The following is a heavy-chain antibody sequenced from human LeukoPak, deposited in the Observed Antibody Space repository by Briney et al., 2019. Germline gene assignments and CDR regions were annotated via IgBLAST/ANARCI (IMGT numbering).Heavy chain of an antibody. CDR1: GFTFNAFG. J-gene: IGHJ6*02. D-gene: IGHD3/OR15-3a*01. CDR2: IGTTSGAI. CDR3: VPLGGLGYYQYGMDV. Sequence: PGGSLRLSCAASGFTFNAFGMNWVRQAPGKGLEWVSYIGTTSGAIYYADSVEGRFTISRDNSKNTLFLQIDSLRTEDTAVYYCVPLGGLGYYQYGMDVWGRGTTVTVSS. V-gene: IGHV3-48*01.